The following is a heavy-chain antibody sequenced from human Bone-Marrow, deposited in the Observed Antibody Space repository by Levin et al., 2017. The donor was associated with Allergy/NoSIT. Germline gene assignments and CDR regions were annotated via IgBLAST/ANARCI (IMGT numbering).Heavy chain of an antibody. CDR1: GYTFTSYY. Sequence: ASVKVSCKASGYTFTSYYMHWVRQAPGQGLEWMGIINPSGGSTSYAQKFQGRVTMTRDTSTSTVYMELSSLRSEDTAVYYCARGGAYGSGSYLAFDIWGQGTMVTVSS. D-gene: IGHD3-10*01. J-gene: IGHJ3*02. CDR3: ARGGAYGSGSYLAFDI. V-gene: IGHV1-46*01. CDR2: INPSGGST.